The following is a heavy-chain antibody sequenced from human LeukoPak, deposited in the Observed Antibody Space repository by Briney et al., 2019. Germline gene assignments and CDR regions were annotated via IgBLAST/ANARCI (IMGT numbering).Heavy chain of an antibody. CDR3: AKGGGKNYYDSSGYMGITFFDY. Sequence: PGGSLRLSCAASGFTFSSYAMSWVRQAPGKGLEWVSVIYSGGSTYYADSVKGRFTISRDNSKNTLYLQMNSLRAEDTAVYYCAKGGGKNYYDSSGYMGITFFDYWGQGTLVTVSS. J-gene: IGHJ4*02. D-gene: IGHD3-22*01. CDR1: GFTFSSYA. V-gene: IGHV3-23*03. CDR2: IYSGGST.